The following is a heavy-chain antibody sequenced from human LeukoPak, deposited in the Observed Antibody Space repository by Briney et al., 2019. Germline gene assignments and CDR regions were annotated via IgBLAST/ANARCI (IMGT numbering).Heavy chain of an antibody. D-gene: IGHD3/OR15-3a*01. J-gene: IGHJ5*02. CDR3: ARDDLGGWTKGWFDP. CDR1: GYTFTGYY. V-gene: IGHV1-2*02. CDR2: INPNSGGT. Sequence: GASVKVSCKASGYTFTGYYMHWVRQAPGQGLEWMGWINPNSGGTNYAQKFQGRVTMTRDTSISTAYMELSRLRSDDTAVYYCARDDLGGWTKGWFDPWGQGTLVTVSS.